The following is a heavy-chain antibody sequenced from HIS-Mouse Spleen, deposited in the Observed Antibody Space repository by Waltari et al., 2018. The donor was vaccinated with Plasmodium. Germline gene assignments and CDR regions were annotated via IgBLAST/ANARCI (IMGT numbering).Heavy chain of an antibody. D-gene: IGHD1-7*01. CDR1: GGSISSSSYY. Sequence: QLQLQESGPGLVKPSETLSLTCTVSGGSISSSSYYWGWIRQPPGKGLVWIGSIDSSGSTYYNPALKSRVPISVDTAKNQFSLELGSGTAADTAVDDCARDRITGTSDFDYWGQGTLVTVAS. V-gene: IGHV4-39*07. CDR2: IDSSGST. J-gene: IGHJ4*02. CDR3: ARDRITGTSDFDY.